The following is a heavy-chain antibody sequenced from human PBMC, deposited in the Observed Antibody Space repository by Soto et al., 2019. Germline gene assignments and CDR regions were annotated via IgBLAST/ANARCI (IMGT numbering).Heavy chain of an antibody. CDR2: IYYSGST. V-gene: IGHV4-31*03. D-gene: IGHD3-22*01. J-gene: IGHJ1*01. CDR1: GGSISSGYY. CDR3: ARLPYDGSAYHGTTDAY. Sequence: PSETLSLTCTVSGGSISSGYYWNWIRQHPGKGLEWIGYIYYSGSTYYNPSLKSRLTISLDTSKSQFSLKLSSVTAADTAVYYCARLPYDGSAYHGTTDAYWGQGTPVTVSS.